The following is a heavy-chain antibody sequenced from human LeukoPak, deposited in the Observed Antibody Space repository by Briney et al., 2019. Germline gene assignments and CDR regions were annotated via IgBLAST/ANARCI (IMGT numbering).Heavy chain of an antibody. V-gene: IGHV3-33*01. J-gene: IGHJ6*02. CDR1: GFTLSSYG. D-gene: IGHD3-10*01. CDR2: IWYDGSNK. Sequence: GGSLRLSCAASGFTLSSYGMHWVRQAPGKGLEWVAVIWYDGSNKYYADSVKGRFTISRDNSKNTLYLQMNSLRAEDTAVYYCASWSGSGSSYYYYYGMDVWGQGTTVTVSS. CDR3: ASWSGSGSSYYYYYGMDV.